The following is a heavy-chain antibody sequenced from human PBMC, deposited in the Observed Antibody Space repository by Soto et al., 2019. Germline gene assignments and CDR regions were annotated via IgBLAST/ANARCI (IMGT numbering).Heavy chain of an antibody. CDR1: GGSISSYY. J-gene: IGHJ6*03. V-gene: IGHV4-59*08. CDR3: ARLVVVPAAGDYYYYMDV. CDR2: IYYSGST. Sequence: SETLSLTCTVSGGSISSYYWSWIRQPPGKGLEWIGYIYYSGSTNYNPSLKSRVTISVDTSKNQFSLKLSSVTAADTAVYYCARLVVVPAAGDYYYYMDVWGKGTTVTVSS. D-gene: IGHD2-2*01.